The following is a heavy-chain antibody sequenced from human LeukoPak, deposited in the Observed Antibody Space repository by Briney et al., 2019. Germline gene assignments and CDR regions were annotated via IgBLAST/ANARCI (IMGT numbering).Heavy chain of an antibody. V-gene: IGHV4-59*12. CDR1: GGSISSYY. CDR2: IYYSGST. J-gene: IGHJ6*03. D-gene: IGHD4-17*01. CDR3: ARDRDYGDYPPDYYYYYMDV. Sequence: SETLSLTCTVSGGSISSYYWSWIRQPPGKGLEWIGYIYYSGSTNYNPSLKCRVTISVDTSKNQFSLKLSSVTAADTAVYYCARDRDYGDYPPDYYYYYMDVWGKGTTVTISS.